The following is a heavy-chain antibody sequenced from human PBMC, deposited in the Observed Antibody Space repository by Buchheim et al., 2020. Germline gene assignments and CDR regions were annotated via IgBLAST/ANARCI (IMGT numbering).Heavy chain of an antibody. V-gene: IGHV4-4*02. J-gene: IGHJ3*01. D-gene: IGHD3-22*01. CDR1: GGSISSXNW. CDR2: IYHSGST. CDR3: ARDGYYDSSGYYSYAFDF. Sequence: QVQLQESGPGLVKPSGTLSLTCTVSGGSISSXNWWSWVRQPPGKGMEWIGEIYHSGSTNYNQSRQSRVXITVDKSKNQYTLKLSSVTAADTAVYYCARDGYYDSSGYYSYAFDFWGQGT.